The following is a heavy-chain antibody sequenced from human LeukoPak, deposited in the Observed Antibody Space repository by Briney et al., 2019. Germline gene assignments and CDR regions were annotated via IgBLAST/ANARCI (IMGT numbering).Heavy chain of an antibody. J-gene: IGHJ4*02. CDR1: GGSISSYY. CDR2: IYYSGST. D-gene: IGHD3-22*01. V-gene: IGHV4-59*01. Sequence: SETLSLTCTVSGGSISSYYWSWIRQPPGKGLEWIGYIYYSGSTNYNPSLKSRVTISVDTSKNQFSLKLSSVTAADTAVYYCARDTHYYDSSGYYYAGYFDYWGRGTLVTVSS. CDR3: ARDTHYYDSSGYYYAGYFDY.